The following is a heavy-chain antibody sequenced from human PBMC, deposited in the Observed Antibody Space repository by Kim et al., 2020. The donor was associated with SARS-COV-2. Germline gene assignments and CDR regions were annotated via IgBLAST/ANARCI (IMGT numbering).Heavy chain of an antibody. CDR1: GGSISSYY. CDR2: LYYRGST. V-gene: IGHV4-59*01. D-gene: IGHD6-19*01. CDR3: ARAVGHSRGWYGYYYGMDV. Sequence: SETLSLTCTVSGGSISSYYWSWIRQPPGKGLEWIGYLYYRGSTNYNPSLKSRVTISVDTSKNQFSLKLSSVTAADTAVYYCARAVGHSRGWYGYYYGMDVWGQGTTVTVSS. J-gene: IGHJ6*02.